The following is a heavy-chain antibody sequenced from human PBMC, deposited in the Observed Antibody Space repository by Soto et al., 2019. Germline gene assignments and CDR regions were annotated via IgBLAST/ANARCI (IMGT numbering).Heavy chain of an antibody. CDR1: GYSFTNND. CDR2: MNPGSGDT. D-gene: IGHD3-10*01. V-gene: IGHV1-8*01. J-gene: IGHJ5*02. CDR3: ATMETSGSLKWFDP. Sequence: ASVKVSCKASGYSFTNNDVSWVRQATGQGLEWMGWMNPGSGDTGYAQKFQGRVTMTRDISIATAYMELSSLRSDDTAIYYCATMETSGSLKWFDPWGQGTLVTVSS.